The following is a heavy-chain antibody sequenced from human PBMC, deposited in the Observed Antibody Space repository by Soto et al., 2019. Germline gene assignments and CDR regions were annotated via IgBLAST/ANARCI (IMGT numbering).Heavy chain of an antibody. CDR2: IYHSGST. D-gene: IGHD6-19*01. J-gene: IGHJ4*02. Sequence: QLQLQESGSGLVKPSQTLSLTCAVSGGSISSGGYSWSWIRQPPGKGLEWIGYIYHSGSTYYNPSLKGRVTRPVDRSKNQFSLKLSSVTAADTAVYYCARAGGLGAVAVDYWGQGTLVTVSS. V-gene: IGHV4-30-2*01. CDR3: ARAGGLGAVAVDY. CDR1: GGSISSGGYS.